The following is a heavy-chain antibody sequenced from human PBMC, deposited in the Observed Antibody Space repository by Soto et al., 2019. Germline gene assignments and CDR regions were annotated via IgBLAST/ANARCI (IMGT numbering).Heavy chain of an antibody. J-gene: IGHJ3*02. Sequence: QVQLVQSGAEVKKPGSSVKVSCKASGGTFSSYTISWVRQAPGQGLEWMGRIIPILGIANYAQKFQGRVKITADKSTSTAYMELSSLRSEDTAVYYCARTKGILRYFDWSDDDAFDIWGQGTMVTVSS. CDR2: IIPILGIA. V-gene: IGHV1-69*02. CDR1: GGTFSSYT. D-gene: IGHD3-9*01. CDR3: ARTKGILRYFDWSDDDAFDI.